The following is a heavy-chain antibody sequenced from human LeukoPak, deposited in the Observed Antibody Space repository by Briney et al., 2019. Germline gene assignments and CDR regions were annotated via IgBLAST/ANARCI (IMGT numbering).Heavy chain of an antibody. D-gene: IGHD6-19*01. Sequence: AGGSLRLSCAASGFTFNTVWMTWVRQAPGKGLEWVANIKGDGSEKSYADSVRGRFTISRDNAQNSLFLQMNMLRVEDMAIYYCARLGYASAWSYWYFDLWGRGTLVTVSS. V-gene: IGHV3-7*01. CDR3: ARLGYASAWSYWYFDL. CDR1: GFTFNTVW. CDR2: IKGDGSEK. J-gene: IGHJ2*01.